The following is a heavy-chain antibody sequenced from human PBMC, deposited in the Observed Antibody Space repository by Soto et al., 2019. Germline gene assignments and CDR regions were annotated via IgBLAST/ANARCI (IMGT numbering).Heavy chain of an antibody. CDR1: GGTFSSYT. Sequence: SVKVSCKASGGTFSSYTISWVRQAPGQGLEWMGRIIPILGIAKYSQKFQGRVTITRDTSASTAYMELSSLRSEDTAVYYCARGPGTGMDVWGQGTTVTVSS. V-gene: IGHV1-69*02. CDR2: IIPILGIA. CDR3: ARGPGTGMDV. D-gene: IGHD1-1*01. J-gene: IGHJ6*02.